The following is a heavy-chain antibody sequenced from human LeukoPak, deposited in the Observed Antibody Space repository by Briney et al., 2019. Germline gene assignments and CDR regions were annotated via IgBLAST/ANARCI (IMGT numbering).Heavy chain of an antibody. Sequence: GGSLRLSCAASAFTLSTYAMSWVRQAPGRGLEWVSGISGSGGSTYYADSVKGRFTISRDNSKNTLYLQMNSLRAEDTAVYYCAKDGAHPISQTPRGVVVAATLEVWGQGTLVTVSS. CDR1: AFTLSTYA. J-gene: IGHJ4*02. CDR3: AKDGAHPISQTPRGVVVAATLEV. V-gene: IGHV3-23*01. D-gene: IGHD2-15*01. CDR2: ISGSGGST.